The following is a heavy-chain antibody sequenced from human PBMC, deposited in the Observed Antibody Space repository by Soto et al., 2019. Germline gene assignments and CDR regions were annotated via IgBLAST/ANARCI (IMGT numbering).Heavy chain of an antibody. CDR3: ARVDEDGSGSYPSGPFYYYYYMDV. Sequence: GGSLRLSCAASGFTFSSYSMNWVRQAPGKGLEWVSYISSSSSTIYYADSVKGRFTISRDNAKNSLYLQMNSLRAEYTAVYYCARVDEDGSGSYPSGPFYYYYYMDVWGKGTTVTVSS. CDR1: GFTFSSYS. D-gene: IGHD3-10*01. CDR2: ISSSSSTI. J-gene: IGHJ6*03. V-gene: IGHV3-48*01.